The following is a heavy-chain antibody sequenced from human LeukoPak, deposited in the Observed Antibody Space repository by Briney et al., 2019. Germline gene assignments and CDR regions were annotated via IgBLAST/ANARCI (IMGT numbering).Heavy chain of an antibody. CDR2: INPSGGST. CDR3: ARPASSGWAYYFDY. D-gene: IGHD6-19*01. CDR1: GYSFTSYW. V-gene: IGHV1-46*01. Sequence: GESLQISCKGSGYSFTSYWIGWVRQMPGKGPEWMGIINPSGGSTSYAQKFQGRVTMTRDTSTSTVYMELSSLRSEDTAVYYCARPASSGWAYYFDYWGQGTLVTVSS. J-gene: IGHJ4*02.